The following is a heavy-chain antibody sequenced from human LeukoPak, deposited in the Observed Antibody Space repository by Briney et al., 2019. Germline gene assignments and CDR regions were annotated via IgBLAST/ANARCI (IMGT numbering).Heavy chain of an antibody. Sequence: GGSLRLSCAASGFTFSSYAMSWVRQAPGKGLEWVSAISGSGGSTYYADSVKGWFTISRDNSKNTLYLQMNSLRAEDTAVYYCARARSEPGSYLDYWGQGTLVTVSS. V-gene: IGHV3-23*01. J-gene: IGHJ4*02. CDR3: ARARSEPGSYLDY. CDR2: ISGSGGST. CDR1: GFTFSSYA. D-gene: IGHD1-26*01.